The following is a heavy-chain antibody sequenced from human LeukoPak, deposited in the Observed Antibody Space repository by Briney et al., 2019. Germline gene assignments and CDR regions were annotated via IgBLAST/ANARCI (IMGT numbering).Heavy chain of an antibody. CDR3: ARHGAVAGRGGYYFDY. CDR1: SGSISSNY. D-gene: IGHD6-19*01. CDR2: IYYSGST. J-gene: IGHJ4*02. Sequence: PSETLSLTCTVSSGSISSNYWSWVRQPPGKGLEWIGYIYYSGSTNYNPSLKSRVTISVDTSKKEFSLKLGSVTAADTAVYYCARHGAVAGRGGYYFDYWGQGTLVTVSS. V-gene: IGHV4-59*08.